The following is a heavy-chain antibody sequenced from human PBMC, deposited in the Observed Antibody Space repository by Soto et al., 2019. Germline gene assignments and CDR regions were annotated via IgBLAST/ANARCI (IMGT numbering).Heavy chain of an antibody. D-gene: IGHD3-22*01. CDR1: GYTFTSYA. CDR2: INAGNGNT. CDR3: ARDMATYYYDSSGYYPDAFDI. J-gene: IGHJ3*02. Sequence: GASVKVSCKASGYTFTSYAMHWVRQAPGQRLEWMGWINAGNGNTKYSQKFQGRVTMTRDTSTSTVYMELSSLRSEDTAVYYCARDMATYYYDSSGYYPDAFDIWGQGTMVTVSS. V-gene: IGHV1-3*01.